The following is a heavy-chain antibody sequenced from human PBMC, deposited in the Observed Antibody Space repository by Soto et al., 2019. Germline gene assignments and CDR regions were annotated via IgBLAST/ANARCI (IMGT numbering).Heavy chain of an antibody. V-gene: IGHV4-38-2*01. CDR3: ARGLYDSSGYYCIDAFDI. CDR1: GYSISSGYY. J-gene: IGHJ3*02. D-gene: IGHD3-22*01. CDR2: IYHSGST. Sequence: SETLSLTCAVSGYSISSGYYWGWIRQPPGKGLEWIGSIYHSGSTYYNPSLKSRVTISVDTSKNQFSLKLSSVTAADTAVYYCARGLYDSSGYYCIDAFDIWGQGTMVTFSS.